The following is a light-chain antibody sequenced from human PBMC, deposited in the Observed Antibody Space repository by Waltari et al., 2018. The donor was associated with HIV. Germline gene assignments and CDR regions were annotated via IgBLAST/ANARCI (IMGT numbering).Light chain of an antibody. CDR1: QSISNY. CDR2: AAS. Sequence: DIQMTQSPSSLSASVGDRVTITCRASQSISNYLNWYQQQPWKAPKVLVYAASILRSGVPSSFSGGASGTYFTLTISSLPPEDFATYYCQQSYSNPAFGQGTKVEIK. J-gene: IGKJ1*01. CDR3: QQSYSNPA. V-gene: IGKV1-39*01.